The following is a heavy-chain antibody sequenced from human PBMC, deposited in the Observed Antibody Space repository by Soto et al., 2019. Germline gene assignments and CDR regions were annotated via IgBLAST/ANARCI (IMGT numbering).Heavy chain of an antibody. D-gene: IGHD2-15*01. V-gene: IGHV4-34*01. J-gene: IGHJ4*02. CDR2: INHSGST. CDR3: ARSPGYCSGGSCYVRYYFDY. CDR1: GGSFSGYY. Sequence: SETLSLTCAVYGGSFSGYYWSWIRQPPGKGLEWIGEINHSGSTNHNPSLKSRVTISVDTSKNQFSLKLSSVTAADTAVYYCARSPGYCSGGSCYVRYYFDYWGQGTLVTVSS.